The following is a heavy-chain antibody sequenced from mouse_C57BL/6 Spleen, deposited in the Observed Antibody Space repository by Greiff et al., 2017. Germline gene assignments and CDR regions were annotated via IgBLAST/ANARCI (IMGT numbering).Heavy chain of an antibody. Sequence: DVQLVESGGGLVKPGGSLKLSCAASGFTFSSYAMSWVRQTPEKRLEWVATISDGGSYTYYPDNVKGRFTISRDNAKNNLYLQMSHLKSEDTAMYYCARPYGSSYEFAYWGQGTLVTVSA. V-gene: IGHV5-4*01. D-gene: IGHD1-1*01. J-gene: IGHJ3*01. CDR1: GFTFSSYA. CDR3: ARPYGSSYEFAY. CDR2: ISDGGSYT.